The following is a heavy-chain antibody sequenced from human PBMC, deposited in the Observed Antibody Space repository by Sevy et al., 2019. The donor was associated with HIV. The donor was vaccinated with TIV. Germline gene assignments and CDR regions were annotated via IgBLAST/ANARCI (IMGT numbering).Heavy chain of an antibody. V-gene: IGHV3-7*03. J-gene: IGHJ6*02. D-gene: IGHD2-2*01. Sequence: GGCLRLSCVASGFMFSNYWMSWVRQAPGKGLEWVANIKRDGSEKYYVASVKGRFTISRDNAKNSLYLQMNSLRVEDAAVYYCARDCSSTSCLWGMDVWGPGTTVTVSS. CDR1: GFMFSNYW. CDR2: IKRDGSEK. CDR3: ARDCSSTSCLWGMDV.